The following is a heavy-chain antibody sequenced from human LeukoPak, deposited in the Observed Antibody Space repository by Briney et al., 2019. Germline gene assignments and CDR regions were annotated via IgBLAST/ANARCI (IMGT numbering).Heavy chain of an antibody. J-gene: IGHJ3*02. CDR3: ARRSLGCSGGSCYPLDAFDI. CDR1: GYSFTSYW. Sequence: GESLKISCKGSGYSFTSYWIGWVRQMPGKGLEWMGIIYPGDSDTRYSPSFQGQVTISADKSISTAYLQWSSLKASDTAMYYCARRSLGCSGGSCYPLDAFDIWGQGTMVTVSS. V-gene: IGHV5-51*01. CDR2: IYPGDSDT. D-gene: IGHD2-15*01.